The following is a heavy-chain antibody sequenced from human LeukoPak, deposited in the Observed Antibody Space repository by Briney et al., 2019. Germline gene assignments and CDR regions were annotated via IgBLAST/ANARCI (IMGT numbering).Heavy chain of an antibody. CDR2: ISNSGSTI. CDR1: GFTFSDYY. CDR3: VRGSTLSSGPAY. Sequence: GGSLRLSCAASGFTFSDYYMTWIRQAPGKGLEWVSYISNSGSTIYYADSVKGRFAISRDNAKNSLYLQMNSLRADDTAVYYCVRGSTLSSGPAYWGQGALVTVSS. V-gene: IGHV3-11*01. J-gene: IGHJ4*02. D-gene: IGHD3-22*01.